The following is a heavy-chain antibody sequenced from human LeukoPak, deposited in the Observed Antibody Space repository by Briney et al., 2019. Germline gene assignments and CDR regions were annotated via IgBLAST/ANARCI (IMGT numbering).Heavy chain of an antibody. CDR3: ARASSGVGVIAY. CDR2: INHSGNT. V-gene: IGHV4-34*01. D-gene: IGHD3-22*01. Sequence: PSETLSLTCAVYGGSFSGYYWSWVRQTPGKGLEWLGEINHSGNTNYNPSLKSRATISVDTSKNQFSLKLNSVTAADTAVYYCARASSGVGVIAYSGQGTLVTVSS. J-gene: IGHJ4*02. CDR1: GGSFSGYY.